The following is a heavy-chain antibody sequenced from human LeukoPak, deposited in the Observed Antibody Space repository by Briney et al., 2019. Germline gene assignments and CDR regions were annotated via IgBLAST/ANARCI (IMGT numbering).Heavy chain of an antibody. CDR1: RYTFTGYY. V-gene: IGHV1-2*02. D-gene: IGHD2/OR15-2a*01. CDR2: INPNSGGT. J-gene: IGHJ6*02. Sequence: ASLKVSCKASRYTFTGYYMHWVRQAPGQGLGWMGWINPNSGGTNYAQKFQGRVTMTRDTSISTAYMELSRLRSDDPAVYYCASRSTTKAYYSGMDVWGQGTTVTVSS. CDR3: ASRSTTKAYYSGMDV.